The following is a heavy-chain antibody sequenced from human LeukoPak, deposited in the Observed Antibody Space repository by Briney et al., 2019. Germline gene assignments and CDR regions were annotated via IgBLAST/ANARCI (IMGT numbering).Heavy chain of an antibody. Sequence: GGSLRLSCSASGFIFSTYTMYWVRQAPGKGLENLSVINGDGRTAYYADSVKGRFTISRDNSKNTLYLQMNSLRAEDTAVYYCARGAEEQWLVKIFQYFDLWGRGTLVTVSS. CDR1: GFIFSTYT. V-gene: IGHV3-64*04. CDR3: ARGAEEQWLVKIFQYFDL. D-gene: IGHD6-19*01. CDR2: INGDGRTA. J-gene: IGHJ2*01.